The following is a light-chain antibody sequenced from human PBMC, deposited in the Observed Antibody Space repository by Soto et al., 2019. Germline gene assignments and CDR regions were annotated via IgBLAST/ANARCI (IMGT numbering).Light chain of an antibody. CDR3: QQSYRTPIT. V-gene: IGKV1-39*01. J-gene: IGKJ5*01. CDR2: AAS. CDR1: QSISTY. Sequence: HLTQSPSPLSASVGDIVAITCLASQSISTYLNWYQQKPGKAPKVLIYAASNLQSGVPPRFSGSGSGTDFTLTISSLQPEDVATYFCQQSYRTPITFGQGTRLEIK.